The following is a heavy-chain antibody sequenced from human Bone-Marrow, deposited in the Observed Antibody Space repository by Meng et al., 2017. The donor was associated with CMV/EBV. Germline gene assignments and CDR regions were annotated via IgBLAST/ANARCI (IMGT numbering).Heavy chain of an antibody. CDR1: GGTFSSYA. D-gene: IGHD5-18*01. CDR3: AGGGYSYGYRDY. V-gene: IGHV1-69*01. J-gene: IGHJ4*02. CDR2: IFPIFSTA. Sequence: QVEMGAAGGEVEKPGSWVKGACKGSGGTFSSYAISWVRQDAGQGIEGMGRIFPIFSTANYAQKFEARVTISADETTSKDYMELSSLRTEDTAGEYCAGGGYSYGYRDYWGQGTLVTVSS.